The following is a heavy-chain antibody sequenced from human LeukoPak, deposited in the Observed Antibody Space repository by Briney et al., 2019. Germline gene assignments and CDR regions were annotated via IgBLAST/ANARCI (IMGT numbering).Heavy chain of an antibody. CDR2: IYYSGST. V-gene: IGHV4-39*01. CDR3: ASQSGAAAGTYNWFDP. CDR1: GGSISSSSYY. Sequence: SETLSLTCTVSGGSISSSSYYWGWIRQPPGKGLEWIGSIYYSGSTYYNPSLKSRVTISVDTFKNQFSLKLSSVTAADTAVYYCASQSGAAAGTYNWFDPWGQGTLVTVSS. J-gene: IGHJ5*02. D-gene: IGHD6-13*01.